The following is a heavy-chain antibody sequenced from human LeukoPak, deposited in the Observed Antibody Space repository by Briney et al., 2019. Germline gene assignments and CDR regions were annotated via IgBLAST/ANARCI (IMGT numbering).Heavy chain of an antibody. D-gene: IGHD1-1*01. CDR1: GGSFSGYH. Sequence: TSSETLSLTCAVYGGSFSGYHWSWIRQPPGKGLEWIGAINHSGSTNYNPSLKSRVTISVDTSKNQFSLNLSSVTAADTAVYFCARGRATGSPTARRYYSYYMGVWGKGTTVTVSS. CDR2: INHSGST. J-gene: IGHJ6*03. CDR3: ARGRATGSPTARRYYSYYMGV. V-gene: IGHV4-34*01.